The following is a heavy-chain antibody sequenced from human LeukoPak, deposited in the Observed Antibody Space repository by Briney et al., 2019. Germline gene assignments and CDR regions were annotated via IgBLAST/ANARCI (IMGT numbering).Heavy chain of an antibody. CDR3: ARRAGDYKHPFDY. V-gene: IGHV3-21*01. CDR1: VFSFSSYS. D-gene: IGHD4-11*01. Sequence: GGSLRLSCAASVFSFSSYSMNWVRQAPGKGLEWVAFISSSSSSSIYYADSVKGRFTISRDSAKNSLYLQMNSLRAEDTAVYCCARRAGDYKHPFDYWGQGTLVTVSS. CDR2: ISSSSSSSI. J-gene: IGHJ4*02.